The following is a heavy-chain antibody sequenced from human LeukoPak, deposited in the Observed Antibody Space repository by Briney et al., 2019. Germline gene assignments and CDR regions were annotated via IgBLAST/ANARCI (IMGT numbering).Heavy chain of an antibody. V-gene: IGHV4-39*07. Sequence: SETLSLTCTVSGVSISSSNSYWGWIRQPPGKGLEWIGSIYHSGSTYYNPSLKSRVTISVDKSKSQFSLKLSSVTAADTAVYYCATYSSSSPDKYYYYYMDVWGKGTTVTVSS. CDR1: GVSISSSNSY. D-gene: IGHD6-6*01. CDR3: ATYSSSSPDKYYYYYMDV. CDR2: IYHSGST. J-gene: IGHJ6*03.